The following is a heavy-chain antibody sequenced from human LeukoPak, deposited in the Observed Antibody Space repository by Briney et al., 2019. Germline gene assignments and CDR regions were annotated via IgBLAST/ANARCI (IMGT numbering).Heavy chain of an antibody. CDR1: GFTFNTFW. CDR3: ARDPFSRGFGAFDV. Sequence: GGSLRLSCAASGFTFNTFWMTWVRQAPRKGLEWVANINEDGSEKVYLDSLKGRITVSRDSAKNTVHLQMDSLRVEDTALYYCARDPFSRGFGAFDVWGQGTMVTVSS. V-gene: IGHV3-7*04. CDR2: INEDGSEK. J-gene: IGHJ3*01. D-gene: IGHD2-2*01.